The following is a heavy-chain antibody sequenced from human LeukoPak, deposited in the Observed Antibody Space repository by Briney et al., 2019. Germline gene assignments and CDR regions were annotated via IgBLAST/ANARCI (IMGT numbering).Heavy chain of an antibody. CDR2: ISGSGSGSST. CDR3: AKSGYNRFDY. Sequence: PGGSLRLSCAASGFTFSSSAMSWVRQAPGKGLEWVSTISGSGSGSSTYHADSVKGRFTISRDNSKNTLYLQMNSLRAEDTAVYYCAKSGYNRFDYWGQGTLVTVSS. J-gene: IGHJ4*02. V-gene: IGHV3-23*01. D-gene: IGHD5-24*01. CDR1: GFTFSSSA.